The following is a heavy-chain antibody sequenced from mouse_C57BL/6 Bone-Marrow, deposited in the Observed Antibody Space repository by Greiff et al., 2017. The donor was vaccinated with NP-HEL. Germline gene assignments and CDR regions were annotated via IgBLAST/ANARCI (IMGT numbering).Heavy chain of an antibody. Sequence: VQLQQPGAELVKPGASVKLSCKASGYTFTSYWMHWVKQRPGQGLEWIGMIHPNSGSTNYNEKFKSKATLTVDKSSSTAYMQLSRLTSEDSAVYYCARCYYGNYVWYFDYWGQGTTLTVSS. J-gene: IGHJ2*01. CDR2: IHPNSGST. V-gene: IGHV1-64*01. CDR3: ARCYYGNYVWYFDY. CDR1: GYTFTSYW. D-gene: IGHD2-1*01.